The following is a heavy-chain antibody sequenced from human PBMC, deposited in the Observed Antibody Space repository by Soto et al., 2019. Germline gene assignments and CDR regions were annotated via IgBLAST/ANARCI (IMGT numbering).Heavy chain of an antibody. V-gene: IGHV3-53*01. J-gene: IGHJ4*02. CDR2: IYSGGST. D-gene: IGHD1-1*01. Sequence: GGSRRRSWAASGFTVSSNCMSWVRQAPGKGLEWVSVIYSGGSTYYADSVKGRFTISRDNSKNTLYLQMNSLRAEDTAVYYCARVPERYYFDYWGQGTLVTVSS. CDR1: GFTVSSNC. CDR3: ARVPERYYFDY.